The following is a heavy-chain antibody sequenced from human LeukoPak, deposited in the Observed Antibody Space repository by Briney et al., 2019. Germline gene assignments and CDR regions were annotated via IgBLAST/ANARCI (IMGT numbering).Heavy chain of an antibody. D-gene: IGHD3-22*01. J-gene: IGHJ4*02. CDR1: GFTFIIYA. CDR2: ISGSGGTA. CDR3: AKKGYYDGSGYYMYYFDH. V-gene: IGHV3-23*01. Sequence: GGSLRLSCAASGFTFIIYATSWVRQAPGKGLEWVSAISGSGGTAYYADSVKGRFTISRDNSKNTLYLQMNSLRAEDTAVYYCAKKGYYDGSGYYMYYFDHWGQGTLVTVSS.